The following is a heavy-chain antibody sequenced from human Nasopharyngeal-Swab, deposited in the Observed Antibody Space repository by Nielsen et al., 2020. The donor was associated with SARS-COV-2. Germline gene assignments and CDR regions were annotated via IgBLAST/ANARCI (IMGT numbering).Heavy chain of an antibody. CDR1: GFTFDDYA. CDR2: ISWNSGSI. V-gene: IGHV3-9*01. Sequence: GGSLRLSCAASGFTFDDYAMHWVRQAPGKGLEWVSGISWNSGSIGYADSVKGRFTISRDNAKNSLYLQMNSLRAEDTALYYCAKLGYFDLWGRGTLVTSPQ. J-gene: IGHJ2*01. CDR3: AKLGYFDL.